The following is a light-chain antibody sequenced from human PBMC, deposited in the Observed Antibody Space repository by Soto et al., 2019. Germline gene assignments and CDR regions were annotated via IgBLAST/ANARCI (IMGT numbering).Light chain of an antibody. CDR3: SSYTNINTRACV. V-gene: IGLV2-14*01. J-gene: IGLJ1*01. CDR2: EVT. Sequence: QSVLTQPASVSGSPGQSITISCTGTSSDIGSYNRVSWYQQHPGKAPKLIIYEVTDRPSGVSNRVSGSKSGNTASLTISGLRAEDEDEYYCSSYTNINTRACVFGTGTKLTVL. CDR1: SSDIGSYNR.